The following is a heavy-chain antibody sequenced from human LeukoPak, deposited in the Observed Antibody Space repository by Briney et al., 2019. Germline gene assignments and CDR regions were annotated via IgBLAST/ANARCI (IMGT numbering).Heavy chain of an antibody. D-gene: IGHD3-22*01. CDR2: INWNGGST. J-gene: IGHJ4*02. CDR3: ASLSGNYDSSGYITH. Sequence: PGGSLRLSCAASGFTFDDYGMSWVRQAPGKGLEWVSGINWNGGSTGYADSVKGRFTISRDNAKNSLYLQMNSLRAEDTALYYCASLSGNYDSSGYITHWGQGTLVTVSS. CDR1: GFTFDDYG. V-gene: IGHV3-20*04.